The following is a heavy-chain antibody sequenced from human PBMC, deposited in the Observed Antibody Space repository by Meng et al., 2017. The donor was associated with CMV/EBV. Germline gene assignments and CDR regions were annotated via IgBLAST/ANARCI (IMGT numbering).Heavy chain of an antibody. D-gene: IGHD1-14*01. CDR3: ARVTSRVAGAFDY. Sequence: AQRQRWGPGLLKPHRTRPLTWTFAGGSISSGDYYWSWILQPPGKGLEWIGYIYYSGSTYYNPSLKSRVTISVDTSKNQFSLKLSSVTAADTAVYYCARVTSRVAGAFDYWGQGTLVTVSS. CDR1: GGSISSGDYY. J-gene: IGHJ4*02. V-gene: IGHV4-30-4*08. CDR2: IYYSGST.